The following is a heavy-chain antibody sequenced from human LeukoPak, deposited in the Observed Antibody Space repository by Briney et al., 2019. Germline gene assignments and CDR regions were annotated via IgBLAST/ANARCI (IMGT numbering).Heavy chain of an antibody. CDR1: GGSISSYY. CDR3: ARVGRTGSGSYYSYFDY. Sequence: ASETLSLTCTVSGGSISSYYWSWIRQPAGKGLEWIGRIYTSGSTNYNPSLKSRVTMSVDTSKNQFSLKLSSVTAADTAVYYCARVGRTGSGSYYSYFDYWGQGTLVTASS. CDR2: IYTSGST. J-gene: IGHJ4*02. D-gene: IGHD3-10*01. V-gene: IGHV4-4*07.